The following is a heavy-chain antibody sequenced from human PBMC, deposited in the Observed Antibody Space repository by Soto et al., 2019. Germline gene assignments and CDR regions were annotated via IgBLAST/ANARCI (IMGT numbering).Heavy chain of an antibody. D-gene: IGHD5-18*01. CDR2: INPSGGST. J-gene: IGHJ5*02. Sequence: ASVKVSCKSSGYTFTSYYMHWVRQAPGQGLEWMGIINPSGGSTGYAQKFQGRVTMTRDTSTSTVYMELSSLRSEDTAVYYCASGSTYGYSYGYADEWFDPWGQGSLVTVS. V-gene: IGHV1-46*01. CDR1: GYTFTSYY. CDR3: ASGSTYGYSYGYADEWFDP.